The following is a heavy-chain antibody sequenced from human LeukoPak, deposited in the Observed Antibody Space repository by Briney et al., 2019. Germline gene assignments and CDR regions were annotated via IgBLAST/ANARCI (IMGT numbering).Heavy chain of an antibody. D-gene: IGHD2-2*01. J-gene: IGHJ5*02. V-gene: IGHV3-48*03. Sequence: EGSLRLSCAASGFTFSSYEMNWVRQAPGKGLEWVSYISSSGSTIYYADSAKGRFTISRDNAKNSLYLQMNSLRAEDTAVYYCARVLSGVCRSTSCYDTEELVFDPWGQVTLVPVSS. CDR3: ARVLSGVCRSTSCYDTEELVFDP. CDR2: ISSSGSTI. CDR1: GFTFSSYE.